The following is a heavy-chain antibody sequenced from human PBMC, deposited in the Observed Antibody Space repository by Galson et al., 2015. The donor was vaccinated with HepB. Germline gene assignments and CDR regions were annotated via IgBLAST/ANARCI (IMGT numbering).Heavy chain of an antibody. CDR1: GGSISSSSYY. CDR3: ARLTKQLVLWSSFFDY. V-gene: IGHV4-39*01. Sequence: SEPLSLTCTVSGGSISSSSYYWGWIRQPPGKGLEWIGSIYYSGSTYYNPSLKSRVTISVDTSKNQFSLKLSSVTAADTAVYYCARLTKQLVLWSSFFDYWGQGTLVTVSS. CDR2: IYYSGST. D-gene: IGHD6-13*01. J-gene: IGHJ4*02.